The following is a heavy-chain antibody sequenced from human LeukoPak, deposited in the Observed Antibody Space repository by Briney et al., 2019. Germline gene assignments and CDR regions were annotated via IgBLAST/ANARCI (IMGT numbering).Heavy chain of an antibody. CDR2: MYYSGST. D-gene: IGHD2-21*02. CDR1: GDSISSNSYY. J-gene: IGHJ3*02. V-gene: IGHV4-39*07. Sequence: SETLSLTCTVSGDSISSNSYYWGWIRQPPGKGLEWIGSMYYSGSTYYNSSLKSRVTISVDTSKNQFSLKLSSVTAADTAVYYCARILAYCGGDCHDAFDIWGQGTMVTVSS. CDR3: ARILAYCGGDCHDAFDI.